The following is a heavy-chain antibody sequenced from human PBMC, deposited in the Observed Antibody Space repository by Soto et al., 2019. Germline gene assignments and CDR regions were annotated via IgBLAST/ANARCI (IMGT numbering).Heavy chain of an antibody. CDR1: GYTFTSYG. J-gene: IGHJ4*02. V-gene: IGHV1-18*01. CDR2: ISAYNGNT. Sequence: QVQLVQSGAEVKRPGASVKVSCKASGYTFTSYGISWVRQAPGQGLEWMGWISAYNGNTIYAQKLQARVTRTTDPSPSTAYMELRSQRSDDTAVYYCARGEDVLLFDYWGQGTLVTVSS. D-gene: IGHD3-10*01. CDR3: ARGEDVLLFDY.